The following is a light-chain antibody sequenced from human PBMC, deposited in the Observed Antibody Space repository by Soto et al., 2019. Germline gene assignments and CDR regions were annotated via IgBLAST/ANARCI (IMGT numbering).Light chain of an antibody. CDR3: PQYGSSPWT. J-gene: IGKJ1*01. CDR2: GAS. V-gene: IGKV3-20*01. CDR1: QSVSSSY. Sequence: EIVLTQSPGTLSLSPGERATLSCRASQSVSSSYLACYQQKHGQAPRPLIYGASSRAIGIPDRFSGSGSGTDFTLTISRLEPEDFALYYFPQYGSSPWTFVQGTKVAI.